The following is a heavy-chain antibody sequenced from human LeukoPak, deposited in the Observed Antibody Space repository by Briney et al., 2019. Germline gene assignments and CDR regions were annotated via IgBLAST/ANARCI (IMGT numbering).Heavy chain of an antibody. Sequence: PGGSLRLSCAAPGFTFSSYAMSWVRQAPGKGLEWVSAISGSGGSTYYADSVKGRFTISRDNSKNTLYLQMNSLRAEDTAVYYCAKVPTDYDSSGLDYWGQGTLVTVSS. CDR3: AKVPTDYDSSGLDY. D-gene: IGHD3-22*01. J-gene: IGHJ4*02. V-gene: IGHV3-23*01. CDR1: GFTFSSYA. CDR2: ISGSGGST.